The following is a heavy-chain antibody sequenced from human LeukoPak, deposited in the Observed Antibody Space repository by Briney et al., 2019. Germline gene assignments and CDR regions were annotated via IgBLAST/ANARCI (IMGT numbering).Heavy chain of an antibody. Sequence: SETLSLTCAVYGGSFSGYYWSWLRQPPGKGLEWIGEINHSGSTNYNPSLKSRVTISVDTSKNQFSLKLSSVTAADTAVYYCARGARDIVVVPAAIGSWNYPRRGGWFDPWGQGTLVTVSS. D-gene: IGHD2-2*01. V-gene: IGHV4-34*01. J-gene: IGHJ5*02. CDR3: ARGARDIVVVPAAIGSWNYPRRGGWFDP. CDR1: GGSFSGYY. CDR2: INHSGST.